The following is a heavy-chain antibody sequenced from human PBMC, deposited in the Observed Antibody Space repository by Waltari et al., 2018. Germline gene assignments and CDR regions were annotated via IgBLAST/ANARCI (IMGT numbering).Heavy chain of an antibody. Sequence: QVQLVQSGAEVKKPGSSVKVSCKASGGTFSSYAISWVRQAPGQGLEWMGGIIPSRGIANYAQKFQGRVTITADKSTSTAYMELSSLRSEDTAVYYCARDLRRVGATGGGGYWGQGTLVTVSS. V-gene: IGHV1-69*10. CDR2: IIPSRGIA. J-gene: IGHJ4*02. CDR1: GGTFSSYA. CDR3: ARDLRRVGATGGGGY. D-gene: IGHD1-26*01.